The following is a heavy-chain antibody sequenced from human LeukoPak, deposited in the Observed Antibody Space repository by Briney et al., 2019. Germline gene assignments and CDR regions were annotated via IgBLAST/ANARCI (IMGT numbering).Heavy chain of an antibody. Sequence: ASVKVSCKASAYTFTTYAMHWVRQAPGQRLEWMGWINAGNGNTKYSQKFQGRVTITRDTSASTAYMELSSLRSEDTAVYYCARQEAAAIGNAFDIWGQGTIVTVSS. CDR2: INAGNGNT. J-gene: IGHJ3*02. D-gene: IGHD6-13*01. CDR1: AYTFTTYA. V-gene: IGHV1-3*01. CDR3: ARQEAAAIGNAFDI.